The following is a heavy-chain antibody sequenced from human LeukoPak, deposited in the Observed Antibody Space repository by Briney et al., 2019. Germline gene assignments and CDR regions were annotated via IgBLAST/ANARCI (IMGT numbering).Heavy chain of an antibody. CDR2: INAGNGNT. D-gene: IGHD2-21*02. CDR1: GYTFTSFA. V-gene: IGHV1-3*01. J-gene: IGHJ4*02. CDR3: ARGVVVTAILGY. Sequence: ASVEVSCKASGYTFTSFAIHWVRQAPGQRLEWMGWINAGNGNTKYSQKFQGRVTITRDTSASTAYTELSSLRSEDTAVYYCARGVVVTAILGYWGQGTLVTVSS.